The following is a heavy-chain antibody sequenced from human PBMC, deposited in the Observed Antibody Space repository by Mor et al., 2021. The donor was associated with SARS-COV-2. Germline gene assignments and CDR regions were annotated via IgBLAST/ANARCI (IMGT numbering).Heavy chain of an antibody. J-gene: IGHJ6*02. CDR2: IYSGGST. Sequence: SVIYSGGSTYYANSVKGRFTISRDNSKNTLYVQMNSLRAEDTAVYYCASHLGGANPFYSYAMDVWGQGTTVTVSS. V-gene: IGHV3-53*01. CDR3: ASHLGGANPFYSYAMDV. D-gene: IGHD4-17*01.